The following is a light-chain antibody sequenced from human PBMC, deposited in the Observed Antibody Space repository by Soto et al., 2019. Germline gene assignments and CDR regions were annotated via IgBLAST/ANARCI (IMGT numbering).Light chain of an antibody. Sequence: DIQLTQSPSFLSASVGDRVTITCRASQGISSYLACYQQKPAKAPKLLIYASSTLQSGVPSRFSGSGSGTEFTLTISSLQPEDFATYYCQQLNSYPLTFGGGTKVEIK. J-gene: IGKJ4*01. CDR3: QQLNSYPLT. CDR2: ASS. CDR1: QGISSY. V-gene: IGKV1-9*01.